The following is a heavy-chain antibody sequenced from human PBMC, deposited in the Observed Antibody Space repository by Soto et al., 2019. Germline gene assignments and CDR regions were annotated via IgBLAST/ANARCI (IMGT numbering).Heavy chain of an antibody. Sequence: PSETLSLTCTVSGGSISSSSYYWGWIRQPPGKGLECIGSIYYSGSTYYNPSLKSRVTISVDTSKNQFSLKLSSVTAADTAVYYCARTTYYYDSSGYTNDYWGQGTLVTVSS. CDR3: ARTTYYYDSSGYTNDY. CDR2: IYYSGST. CDR1: GGSISSSSYY. V-gene: IGHV4-39*01. D-gene: IGHD3-22*01. J-gene: IGHJ4*02.